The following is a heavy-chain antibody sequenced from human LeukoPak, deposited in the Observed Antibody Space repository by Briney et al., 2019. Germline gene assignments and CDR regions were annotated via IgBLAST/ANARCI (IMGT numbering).Heavy chain of an antibody. CDR2: IYPGDSDT. CDR3: ARGARYDFWSGYYTENFDY. Sequence: GEARKISCKGSGYSFTRYWIGWVRQVPVKGLEWMGIIYPGDSDTRYSPSFHGQVTISVDKSSGTAYLKWRCLTAPDTAMYYCARGARYDFWSGYYTENFDYWGQGTLVTVSS. CDR1: GYSFTRYW. D-gene: IGHD3-3*01. J-gene: IGHJ4*02. V-gene: IGHV5-51*01.